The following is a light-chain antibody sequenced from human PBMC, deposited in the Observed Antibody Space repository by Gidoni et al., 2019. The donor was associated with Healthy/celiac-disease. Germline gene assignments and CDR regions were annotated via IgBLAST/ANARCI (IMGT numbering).Light chain of an antibody. CDR3: SSYTSSSTLVV. J-gene: IGLJ2*01. Sequence: SALTQPASVSGSPGPSITISCTGTSSDVGGYNYVPWYQQHPGKAPKLMIYDVSNRPSGVSNRFSGSKSGNTASLTISGLQAEDEADYYCSSYTSSSTLVVFGGGTKLTVL. CDR1: SSDVGGYNY. CDR2: DVS. V-gene: IGLV2-14*03.